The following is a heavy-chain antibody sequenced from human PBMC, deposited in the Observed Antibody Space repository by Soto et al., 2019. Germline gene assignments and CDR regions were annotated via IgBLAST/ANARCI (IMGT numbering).Heavy chain of an antibody. D-gene: IGHD4-4*01. CDR1: RFTFSSYS. J-gene: IGHJ2*01. Sequence: PGGPMTLSCAACRFTFSSYSIQRVRPAPSKGLEWVAVIAYDGSNKYYADSVKGRFTISRDNSKNTLYLQMNSLRAEDTAVYYCARSLWRDDYNWGYFDLWGLGTLVTVSS. CDR2: IAYDGSNK. V-gene: IGHV3-30-3*01. CDR3: ARSLWRDDYNWGYFDL.